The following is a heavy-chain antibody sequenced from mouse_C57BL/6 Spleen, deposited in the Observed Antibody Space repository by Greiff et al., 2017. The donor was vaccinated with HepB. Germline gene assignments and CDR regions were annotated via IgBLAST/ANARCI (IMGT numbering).Heavy chain of an antibody. CDR2: IHPNSGST. V-gene: IGHV1-64*01. Sequence: VQLQQPGAELVKPGASVKLSCKASGYTFTSYWMHWVKQRPGQGLEWIGMIHPNSGSTNYNEKFKSKATLTVDKSSSTASMQLSSLTSEDSAVYYCARGTTVVATGYFDYWGQGTTLTVSS. CDR1: GYTFTSYW. J-gene: IGHJ2*01. D-gene: IGHD1-1*01. CDR3: ARGTTVVATGYFDY.